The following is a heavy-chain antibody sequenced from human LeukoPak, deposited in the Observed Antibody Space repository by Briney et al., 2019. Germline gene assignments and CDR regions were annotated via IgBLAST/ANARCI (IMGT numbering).Heavy chain of an antibody. CDR3: ARLGGNFDY. V-gene: IGHV4-59*08. Sequence: PSETLSLTCTVSGGSISSYYWSWIRQPPGKGLEWIGYIYYSGSTNYNPSLKSRVTISVDTSRNQFSLKLSSVTAADTAVYYCARLGGNFDYWGQGTLVTVSS. CDR1: GGSISSYY. CDR2: IYYSGST. J-gene: IGHJ4*02. D-gene: IGHD2-15*01.